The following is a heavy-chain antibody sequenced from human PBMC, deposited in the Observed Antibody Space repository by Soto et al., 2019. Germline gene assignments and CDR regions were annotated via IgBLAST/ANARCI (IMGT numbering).Heavy chain of an antibody. CDR2: MNPTSGNT. Sequence: QLQLVQSGAEVKKPGASVKVSCKASGYTFTSYDINWVRQATGQGLEWMGWMNPTSGNTGYAQKFQGRVTMTRNTSISTADMELSSLRSEDTAVYYCARGAPFFVEPDAPFDVWGEGTLVTVSS. CDR3: ARGAPFFVEPDAPFDV. V-gene: IGHV1-8*01. CDR1: GYTFTSYD. J-gene: IGHJ4*02. D-gene: IGHD2-2*01.